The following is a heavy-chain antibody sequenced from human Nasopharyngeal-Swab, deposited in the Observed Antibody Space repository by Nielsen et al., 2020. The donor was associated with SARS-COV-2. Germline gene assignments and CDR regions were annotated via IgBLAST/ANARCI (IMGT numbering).Heavy chain of an antibody. CDR1: GFTFSNYN. D-gene: IGHD3-3*01. V-gene: IGHV3-21*01. Sequence: GESLKISCAASGFTFSNYNMNWVRQAPGKGLEWVSSISSSSTYIYYADSVKGRFTISRDNAKNSLYLQMNSLRADDTAVYYCARDGLDYNFWSAYFMDVWGQGTTVTVSS. J-gene: IGHJ6*02. CDR2: ISSSSTYI. CDR3: ARDGLDYNFWSAYFMDV.